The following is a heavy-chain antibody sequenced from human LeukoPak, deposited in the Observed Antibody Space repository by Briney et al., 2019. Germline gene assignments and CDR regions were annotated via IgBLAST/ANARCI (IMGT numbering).Heavy chain of an antibody. CDR1: GVPITSGGYY. V-gene: IGHV4-31*03. Sequence: PSETLSLTCTVSGVPITSGGYYWSWIRQHPGKGLEWLGYFYYSGSTYYNPSLKGRLTISLDTSKNHFSLRLTSVTAADTAVYYCARGPVRDYSNFWGQGTLVTVSS. D-gene: IGHD4-11*01. CDR3: ARGPVRDYSNF. CDR2: FYYSGST. J-gene: IGHJ4*02.